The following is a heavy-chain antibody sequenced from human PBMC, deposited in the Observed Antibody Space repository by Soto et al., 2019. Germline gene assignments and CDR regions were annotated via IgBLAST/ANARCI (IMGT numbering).Heavy chain of an antibody. CDR3: ARDLGRGYCSGGSCYDYYYYYMDV. D-gene: IGHD2-15*01. V-gene: IGHV1-46*03. J-gene: IGHJ6*03. Sequence: ASVKVSCKASGYTFTSYYMHWVRQAPGQGLEWMGIINPSGGSTSYAQKFQGRVTMTRDTSTSTVYMELSSLRSEDTAVYYCARDLGRGYCSGGSCYDYYYYYMDVWGKGTTVTVSS. CDR2: INPSGGST. CDR1: GYTFTSYY.